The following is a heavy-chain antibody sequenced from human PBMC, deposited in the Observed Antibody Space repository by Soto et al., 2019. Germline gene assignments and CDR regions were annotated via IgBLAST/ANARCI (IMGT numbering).Heavy chain of an antibody. CDR2: ISAFNGKT. D-gene: IGHD2-2*01. J-gene: IGHJ4*02. V-gene: IGHV1-18*01. CDR3: ARDYCSSTSCYFDF. Sequence: ASVKVSCKASGYTFTSYGISWVRQAPGQGLEWMGWISAFNGKTSYAQKLPGRVTMTTDTSTNTAYMELRSLRSDDTAVYYCARDYCSSTSCYFDFWGQGTLVTVSS. CDR1: GYTFTSYG.